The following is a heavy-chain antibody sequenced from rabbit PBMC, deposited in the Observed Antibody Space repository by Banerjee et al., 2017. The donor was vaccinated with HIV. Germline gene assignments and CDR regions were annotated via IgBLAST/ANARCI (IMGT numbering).Heavy chain of an antibody. V-gene: IGHV1S45*01. Sequence: QEQLVESGGGLVKPEGSLKLSCAAYGFSFSNKAVMCWVRQAPGKGLEWIACIYAGSSGSTYYASWAKGRFTISKTSSTTVTLQMTSLTAADTATYFCARSYAGSSYSLNLWGQGTLVTVS. J-gene: IGHJ4*01. CDR3: ARSYAGSSYSLNL. CDR1: GFSFSNKAV. CDR2: IYAGSSGST. D-gene: IGHD8-1*01.